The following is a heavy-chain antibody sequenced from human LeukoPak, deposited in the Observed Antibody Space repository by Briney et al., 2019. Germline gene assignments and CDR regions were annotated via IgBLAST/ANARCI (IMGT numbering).Heavy chain of an antibody. V-gene: IGHV1-69*02. CDR3: ARKSYYYDSSGYSDY. CDR1: GGTFSSYT. Sequence: SVKVSCKASGGTFSSYTISWVRQAPGQGLEWMGRIIPILGIANYAQKFQGRVTITTDESTSTAYMELSSLRSEDTAVYYCARKSYYYDSSGYSDYWGQGTLVTVSS. D-gene: IGHD3-22*01. CDR2: IIPILGIA. J-gene: IGHJ4*02.